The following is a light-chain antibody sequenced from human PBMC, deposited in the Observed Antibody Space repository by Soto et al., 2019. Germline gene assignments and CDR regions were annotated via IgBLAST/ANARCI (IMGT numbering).Light chain of an antibody. CDR2: AAF. J-gene: IGKJ3*01. CDR1: QSISNY. V-gene: IGKV1-39*01. Sequence: DIQMTQSPSSLSASVGDRVTITCRASQSISNYLNWYQQKPGKAPKLLMYAAFSLQSGVPPRFSGSGSGTDFTLTISSLQPEDFATYYCQQSYSTPFTFGPGTKMDIK. CDR3: QQSYSTPFT.